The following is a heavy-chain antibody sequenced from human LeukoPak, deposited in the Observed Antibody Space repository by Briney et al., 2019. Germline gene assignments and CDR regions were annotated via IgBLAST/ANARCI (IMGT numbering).Heavy chain of an antibody. V-gene: IGHV1-46*01. CDR1: GYTFTSYY. CDR3: ARALGYWYFDL. CDR2: INPSGGST. D-gene: IGHD3-16*01. Sequence: ASVKVSCKASGYTFTSYYMHWVRQAPGQGLEWMGIINPSGGSTNYAQKFQGRVTITRDTSTSTVYMEPSSLRSEDTAVYYCARALGYWYFDLWGRGTLVTVSS. J-gene: IGHJ2*01.